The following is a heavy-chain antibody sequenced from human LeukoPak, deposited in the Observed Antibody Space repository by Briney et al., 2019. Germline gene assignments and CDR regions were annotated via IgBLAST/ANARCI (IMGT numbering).Heavy chain of an antibody. CDR1: GDSLSGYY. J-gene: IGHJ4*02. D-gene: IGHD4-17*01. CDR2: RQSNGYT. CDR3: ARGVYGAYFDF. V-gene: IGHV4-59*01. Sequence: SETLSLTCDFSGDSLSGYYWSWLRQPLGKGLEWIVYRQSNGYTEYYPSLMSRVTISLDTSKRQLSLKLTSVTAADTAVYYCARGVYGAYFDFWGQGTLVTVSS.